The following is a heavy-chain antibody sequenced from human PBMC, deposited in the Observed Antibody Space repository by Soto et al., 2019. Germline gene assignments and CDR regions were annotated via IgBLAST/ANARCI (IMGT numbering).Heavy chain of an antibody. CDR3: AKDDYDILTGYYRSFDYGMDV. V-gene: IGHV3-30*18. Sequence: GGSLRLSCAASGFTFSSYGMHWVRQAPGKGLEWVAVISYDGSNKYYADSVKGRFTISRDNPKNTLYLQMNSLRAEDTAVYYCAKDDYDILTGYYRSFDYGMDVWGQGTTVTVSS. CDR1: GFTFSSYG. CDR2: ISYDGSNK. D-gene: IGHD3-9*01. J-gene: IGHJ6*02.